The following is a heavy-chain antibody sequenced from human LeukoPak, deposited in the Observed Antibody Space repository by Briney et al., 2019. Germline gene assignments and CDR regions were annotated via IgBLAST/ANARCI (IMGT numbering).Heavy chain of an antibody. J-gene: IGHJ4*02. Sequence: PGGSLRLSCEASGFSFGSWSMYWVRQAPGKGLEWVSSVSGTSYDIYHSDSVKGRFRISRDNAKNLLYLQMDSLTLEDTAVYYCARELTGAFAFWGQGTRVTVSA. CDR2: VSGTSYDI. V-gene: IGHV3-21*06. CDR1: GFSFGSWS. CDR3: ARELTGAFAF. D-gene: IGHD3-9*01.